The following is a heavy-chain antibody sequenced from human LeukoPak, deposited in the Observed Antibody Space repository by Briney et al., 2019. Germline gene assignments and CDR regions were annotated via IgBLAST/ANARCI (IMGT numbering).Heavy chain of an antibody. CDR3: ARLDWGSLFDY. Sequence: GGPLSLSFAAPGSPSSSTSMSGAPKLPGKGLEWVSVIYSGGSTYYADSVKGRFTISRDNSKNTLYLQMNSLRAEDTAVYYCARLDWGSLFDYWGQGTLVTVSS. CDR2: IYSGGST. V-gene: IGHV3-53*01. D-gene: IGHD3-16*01. CDR1: GSPSSSTS. J-gene: IGHJ4*02.